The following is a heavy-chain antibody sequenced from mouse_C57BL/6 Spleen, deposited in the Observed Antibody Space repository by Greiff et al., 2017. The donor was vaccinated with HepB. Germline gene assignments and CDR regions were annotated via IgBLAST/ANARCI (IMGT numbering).Heavy chain of an antibody. V-gene: IGHV5-4*03. CDR3: ARGSRLGEDYFDY. D-gene: IGHD4-1*01. Sequence: EVMLVESGGGLVKPGGSLKLSCAASGFTFSSYAMSWVRQTPEKRLEWVATISDGGSYTYYPDNVKGRFTISRDNAKNNLYLQMSHLKSEDTAMYYCARGSRLGEDYFDYWGQGTTLTVSS. J-gene: IGHJ2*01. CDR1: GFTFSSYA. CDR2: ISDGGSYT.